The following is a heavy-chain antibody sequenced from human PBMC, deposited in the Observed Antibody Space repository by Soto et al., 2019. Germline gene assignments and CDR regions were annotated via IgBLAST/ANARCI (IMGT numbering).Heavy chain of an antibody. CDR2: ISGSGGST. CDR1: GFTFSSYA. D-gene: IGHD5-18*01. Sequence: PGGSLRLSCAASGFTFSSYAMSWVRQAPGKGLEWVSAISGSGGSTYYADSVKGRFTISRDNSKNTLYLQMNSLRAEDTAVYYCAKGGQLWPYYYYYGMDGWGKGTTGTVSS. CDR3: AKGGQLWPYYYYYGMDG. J-gene: IGHJ6*04. V-gene: IGHV3-23*01.